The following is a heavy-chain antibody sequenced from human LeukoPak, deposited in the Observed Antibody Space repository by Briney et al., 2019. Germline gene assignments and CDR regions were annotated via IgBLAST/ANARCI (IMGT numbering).Heavy chain of an antibody. Sequence: SETLSLTCTVSGYSISSGYYWGWIRQPPGKGLEWIGSIYHSGSTYYNPSLKSRVTISVDTSKNQFSLKLSSVTAADTAVYYCARVLSVRSYYYYMDVWGKGTTVTVSS. CDR1: GYSISSGYY. CDR2: IYHSGST. V-gene: IGHV4-38-2*02. J-gene: IGHJ6*03. CDR3: ARVLSVRSYYYYMDV.